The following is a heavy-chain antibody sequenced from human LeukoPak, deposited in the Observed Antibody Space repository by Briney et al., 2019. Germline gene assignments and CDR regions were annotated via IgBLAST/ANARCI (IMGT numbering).Heavy chain of an antibody. J-gene: IGHJ3*02. Sequence: PGGSLRLSCAASGFNFFTYGMHWVRQAPGKGLEWVAVIWYDGSNKYYADSVKGRFTISRENSKNMMYLQMDSLRAEDTAVYYCARGRGMVITGDASDIWGQGTMVTVSS. D-gene: IGHD2-21*01. CDR2: IWYDGSNK. CDR1: GFNFFTYG. CDR3: ARGRGMVITGDASDI. V-gene: IGHV3-33*01.